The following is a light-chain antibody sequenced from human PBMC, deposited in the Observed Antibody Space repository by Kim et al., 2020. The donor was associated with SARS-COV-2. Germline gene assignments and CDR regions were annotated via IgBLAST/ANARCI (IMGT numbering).Light chain of an antibody. CDR2: EDY. CDR3: QSYDSSTWV. V-gene: IGLV6-57*03. CDR1: SDTSATNC. Sequence: GKTLTIPCTRTSDTSATNCVQWYQQRPGRAPTTVIYEDYQRPSGVPDRFSASIDISSNSASLTISGLKTEDEADYYCQSYDSSTWVFGGGTQLTVL. J-gene: IGLJ3*02.